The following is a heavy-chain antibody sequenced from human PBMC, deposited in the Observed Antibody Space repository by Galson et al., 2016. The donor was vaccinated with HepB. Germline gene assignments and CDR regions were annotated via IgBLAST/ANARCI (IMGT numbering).Heavy chain of an antibody. V-gene: IGHV1-18*01. D-gene: IGHD2-15*01. Sequence: SVKVSCKASGYTFTSYGISWVRRAPGQGLEWMGWISAYNGNTNYAQKLQGRVTMTTDTSTSTAYMELRSLRSDDTAVYYCATRRRCSGGSCYLHYYYYGMDVWGQGTTVTVSS. J-gene: IGHJ6*02. CDR3: ATRRRCSGGSCYLHYYYYGMDV. CDR2: ISAYNGNT. CDR1: GYTFTSYG.